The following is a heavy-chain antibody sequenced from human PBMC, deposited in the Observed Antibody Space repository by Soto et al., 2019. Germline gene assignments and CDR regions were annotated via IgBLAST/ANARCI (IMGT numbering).Heavy chain of an antibody. D-gene: IGHD1-1*01. CDR2: INPSGGTT. V-gene: IGHV1-46*01. J-gene: IGHJ6*01. Sequence: ASVKVSCKASGYTFTSYYLHWVRQGPGQGPEWMGIINPSGGTTNYAQTFQGRVTMTRDTSTSTVYMELSSLRSDDTAVYYCARGPTAASHYYHYYGMEVWGQGTTYIVSS. CDR3: ARGPTAASHYYHYYGMEV. CDR1: GYTFTSYY.